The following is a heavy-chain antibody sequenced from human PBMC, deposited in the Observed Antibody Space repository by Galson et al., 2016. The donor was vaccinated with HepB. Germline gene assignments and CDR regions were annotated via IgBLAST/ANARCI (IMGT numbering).Heavy chain of an antibody. CDR1: GFTLSTYS. CDR2: ISISSDTR. D-gene: IGHD3-3*01. J-gene: IGHJ3*02. V-gene: IGHV3-48*02. CDR3: ARDLRLSASFFGAFDI. Sequence: SLRLSCAASGFTLSTYSMNWVRQAPGKRLEWVSYISISSDTRYYVDSVRGRFTISRDNAKNSLYLQMDSLRDEDTAVYYCARDLRLSASFFGAFDIWGQGAVVTVSS.